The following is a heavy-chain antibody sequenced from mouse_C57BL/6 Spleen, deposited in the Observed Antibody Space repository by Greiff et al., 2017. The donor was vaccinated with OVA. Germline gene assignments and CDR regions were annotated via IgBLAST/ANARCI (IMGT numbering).Heavy chain of an antibody. V-gene: IGHV3-6*01. Sequence: EVKLMESGPGLVKPSQSLSLTCSVTGYSITSGYYWNWIRQFPGNKLEWMGYISYDGSNNYNPSLKNRISITRDTTKNQFYIKLNSETTEDTSTNCCARGAYYSNYFDYWGQGTTLTVSS. CDR1: GYSITSGYY. J-gene: IGHJ2*01. D-gene: IGHD2-5*01. CDR3: ARGAYYSNYFDY. CDR2: ISYDGSN.